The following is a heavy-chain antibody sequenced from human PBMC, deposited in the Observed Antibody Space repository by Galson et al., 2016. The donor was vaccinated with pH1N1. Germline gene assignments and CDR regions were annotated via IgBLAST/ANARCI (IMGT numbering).Heavy chain of an antibody. CDR3: AKVVRGSSWPSFDY. D-gene: IGHD6-13*01. CDR2: ISYDGSNK. V-gene: IGHV3-30*18. J-gene: IGHJ4*02. CDR1: GFTFSSYG. Sequence: SLRLSCAASGFTFSSYGFHWVRQAPGKGLEWVAVISYDGSNKYYADTAKGRFTISRDNSKNTLYLQMNSLRAEDTAVYYCAKVVRGSSWPSFDYWGQGPLVAVSS.